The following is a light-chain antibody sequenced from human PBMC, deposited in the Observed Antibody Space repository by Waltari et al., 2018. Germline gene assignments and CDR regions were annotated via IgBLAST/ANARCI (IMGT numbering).Light chain of an antibody. V-gene: IGKV3-20*01. CDR2: GAS. J-gene: IGKJ4*01. CDR3: QQYESSPLT. CDR1: QSVSSNY. Sequence: EIVLTQSPGTLSLSPGKRVTLSCRTSQSVSSNYLACYQQKPGRAPRLLIYGASHRATDVPDRFSGSGSGTEFTLTSSRLEPEDFAVYYCQQYESSPLTFGGGTKVEIE.